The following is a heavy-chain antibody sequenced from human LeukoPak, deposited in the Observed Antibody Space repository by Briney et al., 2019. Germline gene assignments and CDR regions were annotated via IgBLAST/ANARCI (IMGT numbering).Heavy chain of an antibody. CDR1: GFTFIKYA. CDR2: LSGSGGTT. CDR3: ARVVVAAFDY. J-gene: IGHJ4*02. V-gene: IGHV3-23*01. Sequence: GGSLRLSCAASGFTFIKYAMSWVRQAPGKGLEWVSHLSGSGGTTYYADSVKGRFTISRDNSKNTLYLQMNSLRAEDTAVYYCARVVVAAFDYWGQGTLVTVSS. D-gene: IGHD2-15*01.